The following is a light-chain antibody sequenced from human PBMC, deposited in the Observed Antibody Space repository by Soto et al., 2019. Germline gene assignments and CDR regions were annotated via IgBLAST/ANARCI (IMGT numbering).Light chain of an antibody. V-gene: IGKV1-12*01. CDR2: GAS. J-gene: IGKJ4*01. Sequence: IQMPQSPSSGSASLGDRFTITCWAGQGISTWLAWYQQEPGKAPKFLIYGASNLQSGVPSRFSGSGSGTDFTLTISRLQPEDFATYYCQQCYSRPLTCRGGARWIS. CDR1: QGISTW. CDR3: QQCYSRPLT.